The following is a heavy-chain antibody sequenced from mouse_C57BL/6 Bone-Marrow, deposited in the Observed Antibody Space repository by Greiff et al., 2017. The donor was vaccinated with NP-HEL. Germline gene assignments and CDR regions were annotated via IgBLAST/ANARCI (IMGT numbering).Heavy chain of an antibody. CDR1: GFNIKNTY. Sequence: EVQLQQSVAELVRPGASVKLSCTASGFNIKNTYMHWVKQRPEQGLEWIGRIDPANGNTKYAPKFQGKATITADTSSNTAYLQLSSLTSEDTAIYYCAYYYGSSYGKAWFAYWGQGTLVTVSA. CDR3: AYYYGSSYGKAWFAY. D-gene: IGHD1-1*01. J-gene: IGHJ3*01. CDR2: IDPANGNT. V-gene: IGHV14-3*01.